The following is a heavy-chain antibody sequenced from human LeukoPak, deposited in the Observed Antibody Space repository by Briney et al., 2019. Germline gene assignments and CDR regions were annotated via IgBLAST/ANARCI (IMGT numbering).Heavy chain of an antibody. D-gene: IGHD3-10*01. CDR2: INHSGST. J-gene: IGHJ3*02. CDR1: GGSFRGYY. Sequence: PSETLSLTCAVYGGSFRGYYWSWIRQPPGKGLEWIGEINHSGSTYYNPSLKSRVTISADTSKSQFSLKVSSVTAADTAVYYCASQTRGRPCEIGGQGTMVNVSS. CDR3: ASQTRGRPCEI. V-gene: IGHV4-34*01.